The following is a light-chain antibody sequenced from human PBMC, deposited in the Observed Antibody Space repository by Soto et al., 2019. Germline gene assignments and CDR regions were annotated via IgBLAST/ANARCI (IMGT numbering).Light chain of an antibody. CDR1: QSIGVW. CDR2: DAS. CDR3: QQYDISSGT. Sequence: DIQMTQSPSTLSSSVGDRVTITCRASQSIGVWLAWYQQNPGRAPKLLIYDASTLQRGVPSRFSGSGSGTEFTLTLSSLQPEDFATYYCQQYDISSGTFGQGTKVEIK. V-gene: IGKV1-5*01. J-gene: IGKJ1*01.